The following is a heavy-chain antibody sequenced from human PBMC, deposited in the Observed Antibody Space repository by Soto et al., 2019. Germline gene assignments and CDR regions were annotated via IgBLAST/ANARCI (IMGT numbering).Heavy chain of an antibody. V-gene: IGHV3-33*01. CDR2: IWYDGSEK. CDR1: GFIFNGYG. J-gene: IGHJ4*02. Sequence: GGSLRLSCAASGFIFNGYGMHWVRQAPGKGLEWVAVIWYDGSEKYYADSVRGRFTISRDNSKNTLYLQMNSLRAEDTAVYYCVRDGVGATAFFGFFDYWGQGTLVTV. CDR3: VRDGVGATAFFGFFDY. D-gene: IGHD1-26*01.